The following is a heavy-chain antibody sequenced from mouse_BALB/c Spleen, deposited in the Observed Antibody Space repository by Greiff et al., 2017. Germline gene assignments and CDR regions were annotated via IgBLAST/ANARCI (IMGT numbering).Heavy chain of an antibody. D-gene: IGHD2-2*01. J-gene: IGHJ3*01. CDR2: IHYSGST. Sequence: VQLKESGPDLVKPSQSLSLTCTVTGYSITSGYSWHWIRQFPGNKLEWMGYIHYSGSTNYNPSLKSRISITRDTPKNQFFLQLNSVTTKDTATYYCARSSVYYGYDAWFAYWGQGTLVTVSA. CDR1: GYSITSGYS. V-gene: IGHV3-1*02. CDR3: ARSSVYYGYDAWFAY.